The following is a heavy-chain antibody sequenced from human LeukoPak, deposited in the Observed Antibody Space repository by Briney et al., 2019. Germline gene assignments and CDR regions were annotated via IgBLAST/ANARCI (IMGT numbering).Heavy chain of an antibody. CDR1: GFTFRSYW. J-gene: IGHJ4*02. CDR3: ARDRGRSDNYFDY. CDR2: VIRDGSFT. Sequence: GGSLRLSCAASGFTFRSYWMHWVRQAPGKGLEWVSRVIRDGSFTNYADSVKGRFTISRDNAKNTLYLQMSSLRAEDTAVYYCARDRGRSDNYFDYWGQGTLVTVSS. V-gene: IGHV3-74*01.